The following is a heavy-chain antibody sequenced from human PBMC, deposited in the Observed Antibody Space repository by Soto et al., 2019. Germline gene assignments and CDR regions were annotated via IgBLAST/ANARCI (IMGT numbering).Heavy chain of an antibody. D-gene: IGHD6-6*01. Sequence: GASLKVSCKASGGTFSSYGISWVRQAPGQGLEWMGRIIPFLGTTNYAQNFQDRLTVTADTSTNTAFMELSSLRSDDTAVYYCAREGYTSSSIHSFLDSWGQGXLVTVYS. V-gene: IGHV1-69*10. J-gene: IGHJ4*02. CDR3: AREGYTSSSIHSFLDS. CDR1: GGTFSSYG. CDR2: IIPFLGTT.